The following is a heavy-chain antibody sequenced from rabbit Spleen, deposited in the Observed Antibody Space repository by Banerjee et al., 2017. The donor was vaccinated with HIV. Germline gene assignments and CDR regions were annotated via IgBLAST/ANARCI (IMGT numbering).Heavy chain of an antibody. V-gene: IGHV1S45*01. CDR3: ARDTGTSFSTYGMDL. J-gene: IGHJ6*01. D-gene: IGHD8-1*01. CDR1: GFSFSSSYD. Sequence: QEQLEESGGGLVQPEGSLTLTCTASGFSFSSSYDMCWVRQAPGKGLEWIGCIASGSGSTYYASWAKGRFTISKTSSTAVTLQMTSLTAADTATYFCARDTGTSFSTYGMDLWGQGTLVTVS. CDR2: IASGSGST.